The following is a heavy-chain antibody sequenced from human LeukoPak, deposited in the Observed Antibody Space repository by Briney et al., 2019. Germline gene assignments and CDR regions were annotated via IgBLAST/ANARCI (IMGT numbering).Heavy chain of an antibody. D-gene: IGHD2-2*01. V-gene: IGHV1-8*01. CDR2: MNPNSGNT. CDR3: ARDFPRSTSCLGY. Sequence: XGWMNPNSGNTGYAQKFQGRVTMTRNTSISTAYMELSSLRSEDTAVYYCARDFPRSTSCLGYWGQGTLVTVSS. J-gene: IGHJ4*02.